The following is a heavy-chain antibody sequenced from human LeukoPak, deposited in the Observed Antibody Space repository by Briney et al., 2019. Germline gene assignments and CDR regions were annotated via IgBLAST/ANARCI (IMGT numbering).Heavy chain of an antibody. CDR3: ARFPSRVTTLNIASYYGMDV. J-gene: IGHJ6*02. CDR2: IYPGDSDT. Sequence: GESLKISCKGSGYSFTSYWIGWVRQMPGKGLEWMGIIYPGDSDTRYSPSFQGQVTISADKSISTAYLQWSSLKASDTAMYYCARFPSRVTTLNIASYYGMDVWGQGTTVTVSS. CDR1: GYSFTSYW. V-gene: IGHV5-51*01. D-gene: IGHD4-17*01.